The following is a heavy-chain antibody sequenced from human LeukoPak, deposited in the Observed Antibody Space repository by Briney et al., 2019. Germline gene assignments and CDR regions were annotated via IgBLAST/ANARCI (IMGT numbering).Heavy chain of an antibody. CDR3: AKDRGQWLVPPQWASFDY. V-gene: IGHV3-23*01. CDR1: GFTFSSYA. CDR2: ISGSGGST. Sequence: GGSLRLSCAASGFTFSSYAMSWVRQAPGKGLEWVSAISGSGGSTYYADSVKGRFTISRDNSKNTLYLQMNSLRAEDTAVYYCAKDRGQWLVPPQWASFDYWGQGTLVTVSS. J-gene: IGHJ4*02. D-gene: IGHD6-19*01.